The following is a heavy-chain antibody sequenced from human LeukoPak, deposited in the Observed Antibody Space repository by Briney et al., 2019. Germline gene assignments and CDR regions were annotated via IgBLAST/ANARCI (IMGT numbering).Heavy chain of an antibody. J-gene: IGHJ4*02. D-gene: IGHD2-15*01. V-gene: IGHV3-7*04. CDR1: GFTFSSYW. Sequence: GGSLRLSCAASGFTFSSYWMSWVRQAPGKRLEWVANIKQDGSEKYYVDSVKGRFTISRDNAKNSLYLQMNSLRAEDTAVYYCARVGVAQIAYYFDYWGQGTLVTVSS. CDR2: IKQDGSEK. CDR3: ARVGVAQIAYYFDY.